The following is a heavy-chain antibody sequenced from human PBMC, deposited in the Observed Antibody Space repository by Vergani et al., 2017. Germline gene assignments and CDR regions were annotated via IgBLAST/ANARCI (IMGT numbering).Heavy chain of an antibody. CDR2: IRSSNSYR. CDR1: GFTFSSYS. CDR3: ARDLLSGWGFDY. D-gene: IGHD6-19*01. Sequence: EVQLVESGGGLVKPGGSLRLSCAASGFTFSSYSMNWVRQAPGKGLEWVSSIRSSNSYRYYADSVKGGFTISRDNAKNSLYLQLNSLRAEDTAVYYCARDLLSGWGFDYWGQGTLVTVSS. V-gene: IGHV3-21*01. J-gene: IGHJ4*02.